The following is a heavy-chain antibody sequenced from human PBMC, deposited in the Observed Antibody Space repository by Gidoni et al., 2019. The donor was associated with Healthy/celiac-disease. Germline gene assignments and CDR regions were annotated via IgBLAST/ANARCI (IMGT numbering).Heavy chain of an antibody. V-gene: IGHV5-51*01. CDR3: ARHVIRRPMNTRIEGWFDP. Sequence: EVQLVQSGAAAKKPGAALMISCTGSEYSSTSHWIGWVRQMPGKGLEWMGIIYPGEYDNKYSPSFKGKVTISTDKPISTAYLQWSSMKASDTAMYYCARHVIRRPMNTRIEGWFDPWGQGTMVTVSS. D-gene: IGHD3-22*01. CDR1: EYSSTSHW. J-gene: IGHJ5*02. CDR2: IYPGEYDN.